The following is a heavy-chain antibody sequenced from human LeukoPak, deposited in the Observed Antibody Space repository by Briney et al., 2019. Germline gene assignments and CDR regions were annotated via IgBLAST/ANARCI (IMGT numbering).Heavy chain of an antibody. CDR3: ARDRGEVTAIYY. Sequence: SETLSLTCTVSGDSISSGTYYWSWIRQPAGKGLEWIGRIYTSGSTIYNPSLRFRVTISVDTSKNQFSLKLSSVTAADTAVYYCARDRGEVTAIYYWGQGTLVTVSS. CDR1: GDSISSGTYY. CDR2: IYTSGST. J-gene: IGHJ4*02. D-gene: IGHD2-21*02. V-gene: IGHV4-61*02.